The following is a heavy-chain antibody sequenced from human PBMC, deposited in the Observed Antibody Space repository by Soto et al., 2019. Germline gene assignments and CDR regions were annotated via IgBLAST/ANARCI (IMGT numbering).Heavy chain of an antibody. V-gene: IGHV3-33*01. CDR2: IWYDGSNK. D-gene: IGHD3-10*01. J-gene: IGHJ6*02. Sequence: QVQLVESGGGVVQPGRSLSLSCAASGFTFSSYGIHWVRQAPGKGLEWVAVIWYDGSNKYYADSVKGRFTISRDNSKNTLYLQMNSLRDEDTAVYYCAREVLVRGIKYHGMDVWGQGTTGTVSS. CDR1: GFTFSSYG. CDR3: AREVLVRGIKYHGMDV.